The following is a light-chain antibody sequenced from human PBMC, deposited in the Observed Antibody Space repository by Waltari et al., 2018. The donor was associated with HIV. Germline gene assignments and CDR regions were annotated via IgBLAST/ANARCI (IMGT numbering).Light chain of an antibody. CDR2: AKI. Sequence: SSELTQDPAVSVALGQTVSITCQGDSLKNYYANGYQQKPGQAPVLVIYAKINRPSGIPDRFSCSGSWNTASFTITGAQAEDEGDYYCHSRDSSGNHLFGGGTKVTVL. CDR1: SLKNYY. V-gene: IGLV3-19*01. CDR3: HSRDSSGNHL. J-gene: IGLJ2*01.